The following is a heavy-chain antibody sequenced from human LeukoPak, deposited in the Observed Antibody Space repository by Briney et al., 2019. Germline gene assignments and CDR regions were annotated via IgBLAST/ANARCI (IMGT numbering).Heavy chain of an antibody. V-gene: IGHV3-73*01. CDR1: GFIVSDSA. Sequence: GGSLRLSCAASGFIVSDSAIQWVRQASGKGLEWVGRIRSKTNSYATAYCASVKGRFTFSRDDTKNTAYLQMNSLKIEDTAVYYCTGGNDYWGQGTLVTVSS. CDR3: TGGNDY. D-gene: IGHD4-23*01. CDR2: IRSKTNSYAT. J-gene: IGHJ4*02.